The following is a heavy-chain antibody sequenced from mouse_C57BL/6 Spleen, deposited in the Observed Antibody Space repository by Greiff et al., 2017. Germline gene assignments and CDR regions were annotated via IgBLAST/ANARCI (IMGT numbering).Heavy chain of an antibody. CDR2: ISYDGSN. Sequence: EVKLMESGPGLVKPSQSLSLTCSVTGYYITSGYYWNWIRQFPGNKLEWMGYISYDGSNNYNPSLKKRISITRDTAKNQFFLKLNSVTTEDTATYNCARDYDGYMYYFDYWGQSTTLTVSS. D-gene: IGHD2-3*01. V-gene: IGHV3-6*01. J-gene: IGHJ2*01. CDR1: GYYITSGYY. CDR3: ARDYDGYMYYFDY.